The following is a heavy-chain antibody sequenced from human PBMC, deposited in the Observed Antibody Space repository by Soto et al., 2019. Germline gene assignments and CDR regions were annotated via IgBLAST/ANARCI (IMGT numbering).Heavy chain of an antibody. CDR3: ARPPLNPFFFASGMDV. V-gene: IGHV4-31*03. CDR2: IYYSEGT. D-gene: IGHD3-3*01. CDR1: GGSISSGDYY. Sequence: PSETLSLTCTVSGGSISSGDYYWKWIRQHPGKGLEWIGYIYYSEGTYYNPSLKSRVTISVDTSRSQFSLKLRSVTAADTAVYYCARPPLNPFFFASGMDVWGKGTTFTFPS. J-gene: IGHJ6*04.